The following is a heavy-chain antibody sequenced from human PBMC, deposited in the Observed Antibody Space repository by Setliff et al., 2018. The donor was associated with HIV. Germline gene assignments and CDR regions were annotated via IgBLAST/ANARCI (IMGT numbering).Heavy chain of an antibody. CDR1: GDSISSDAYF. J-gene: IGHJ6*03. V-gene: IGHV4-61*09. CDR3: LLSDSSWYPNYFYYMDV. CDR2: IYTSGST. Sequence: PSETLSLTCTVSGDSISSDAYFWSWIRQPAGKGLEWIGHIYTSGSTYYNPSLKSRVTISVDTSKNQFSLKLGSVTAADTAVYYCLLSDSSWYPNYFYYMDVWGKGTTVTVSS. D-gene: IGHD6-13*01.